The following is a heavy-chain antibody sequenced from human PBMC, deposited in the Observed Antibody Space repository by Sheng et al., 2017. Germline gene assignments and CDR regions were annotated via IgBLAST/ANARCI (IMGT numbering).Heavy chain of an antibody. Sequence: QVQLQESGPGLVKPSETLSLTCTVSGGSVSSYYWSWIRQPAGKGLEWIGRIYTSGSTNYNPSLKSRVTMSVDTSKNQFSLKLSSVTAADTAVYYCARDNIARFLEWYNNWFDPWGQGTLVTVSS. V-gene: IGHV4-4*07. CDR3: ARDNIARFLEWYNNWFDP. CDR1: GGSVSSYY. J-gene: IGHJ5*02. D-gene: IGHD3-3*01. CDR2: IYTSGST.